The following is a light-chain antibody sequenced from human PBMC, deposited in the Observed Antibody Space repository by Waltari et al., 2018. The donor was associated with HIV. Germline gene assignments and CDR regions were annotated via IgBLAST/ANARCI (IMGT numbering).Light chain of an antibody. V-gene: IGKV1-5*03. J-gene: IGKJ2*01. CDR2: KTS. CDR3: QQYNSHSYT. Sequence: DVQMTQSPATLSASVGDSVPITCTASQIIDYWLAWYQQKPVQPPKLLIYKTSYLESGVPTRFSGSGSGADFTLTIDGLQPEDFATYYCQQYNSHSYTFVQGTKLDIK. CDR1: QIIDYW.